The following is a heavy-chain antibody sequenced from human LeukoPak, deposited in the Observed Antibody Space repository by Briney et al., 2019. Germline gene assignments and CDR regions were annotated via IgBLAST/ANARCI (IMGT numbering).Heavy chain of an antibody. Sequence: GGSLRLSCAASGFTFSSYSMNWVRQAPGKGLEWVSSISSSSSYIYYADSVKGRFTISRDNAKNSLYLQMNSLRAEDTAVYYCARALGGYSYGYRYWGQGTLVTVSS. J-gene: IGHJ4*02. CDR1: GFTFSSYS. CDR2: ISSSSSYI. CDR3: ARALGGYSYGYRY. V-gene: IGHV3-21*01. D-gene: IGHD5-18*01.